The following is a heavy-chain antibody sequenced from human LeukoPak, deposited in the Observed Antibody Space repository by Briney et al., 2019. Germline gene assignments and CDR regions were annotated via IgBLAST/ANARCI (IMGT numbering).Heavy chain of an antibody. V-gene: IGHV4-34*01. D-gene: IGHD3-22*01. J-gene: IGHJ4*02. CDR1: GGSFSGYF. CDR2: INHSGST. Sequence: SETLSLTCAVYGGSFSGYFWAWIRQPPGKGLEWIGEINHSGSTNYNPSLKSRVTISVDTSKNQFSLKLTSVTAADTAVYYCARRSKDSSGYYYFDYWGQGTLVTVSS. CDR3: ARRSKDSSGYYYFDY.